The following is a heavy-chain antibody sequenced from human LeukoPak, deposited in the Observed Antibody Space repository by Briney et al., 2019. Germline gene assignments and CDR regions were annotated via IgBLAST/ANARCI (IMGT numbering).Heavy chain of an antibody. Sequence: GGSLRLSCGASGFSFSLYGMHWVRQAPGKGLEWVAVTSYDGNNKYYADSVKGRFTISRDNSKNTLFLQMNSLRAEDTAVYYCARSNSSGWYLDYWGQGTLVTVSS. V-gene: IGHV3-30*19. CDR3: ARSNSSGWYLDY. J-gene: IGHJ4*02. CDR1: GFSFSLYG. CDR2: TSYDGNNK. D-gene: IGHD6-19*01.